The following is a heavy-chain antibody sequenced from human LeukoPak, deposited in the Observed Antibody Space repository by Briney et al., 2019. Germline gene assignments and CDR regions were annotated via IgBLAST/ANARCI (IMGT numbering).Heavy chain of an antibody. CDR1: GYTLTKLS. J-gene: IGHJ4*02. D-gene: IGHD3-22*01. V-gene: IGHV1-24*01. CDR2: FDPEDGET. Sequence: GASVKVSCKVSGYTLTKLSMHWVRQAPGKGLEWMGGFDPEDGETIYAQKFQGRVTMTEDTSTDTAYMELSSLRSEDTAVYYCATESLPYYDSSGYPNPFDYWGQGTLVTVSS. CDR3: ATESLPYYDSSGYPNPFDY.